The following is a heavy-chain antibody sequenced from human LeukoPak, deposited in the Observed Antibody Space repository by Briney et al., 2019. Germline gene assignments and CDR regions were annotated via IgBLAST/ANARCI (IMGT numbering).Heavy chain of an antibody. V-gene: IGHV3-23*01. Sequence: PGGSLRLSCAASGFTFSSYAMSWVRQAPGKGLEWASGISGSDASTFYADSVMGRFTISRDNSMNTLYLQMNSVRAEDAAIYFCARRGSEWNSYFYPMDVWGQGTTVTVSS. J-gene: IGHJ6*02. CDR3: ARRGSEWNSYFYPMDV. CDR1: GFTFSSYA. CDR2: ISGSDAST. D-gene: IGHD3-3*01.